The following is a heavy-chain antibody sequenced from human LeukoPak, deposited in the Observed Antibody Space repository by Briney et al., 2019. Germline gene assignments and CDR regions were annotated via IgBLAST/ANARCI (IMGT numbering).Heavy chain of an antibody. CDR2: IHPSGSS. CDR1: GGSVNSFF. CDR3: AREVSGGGWRSLDY. D-gene: IGHD6-19*01. V-gene: IGHV4-4*07. J-gene: IGHJ4*02. Sequence: PSETLSLTCTVSGGSVNSFFWSWIRQPAGKGLEWIGRIHPSGSSNYNSSLKSRVTMSVDTSENQFSLKLNSVTAADTAIYYCAREVSGGGWRSLDYWGQGTLVTVSS.